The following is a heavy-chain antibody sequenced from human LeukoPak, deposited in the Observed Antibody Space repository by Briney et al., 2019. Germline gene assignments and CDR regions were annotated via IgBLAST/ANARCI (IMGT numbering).Heavy chain of an antibody. CDR3: ARGYYDFWSGYQN. CDR1: GVSISSYY. J-gene: IGHJ4*02. V-gene: IGHV4-59*01. D-gene: IGHD3-3*01. Sequence: SETLSLTCTVSGVSISSYYWSWIRQPPGKGLEWIGYIYYSGSTNYNPSLKSRVTISVDTSKNQFSLKLSSVTAADTAVYYCARGYYDFWSGYQNWGQGTLVTVSS. CDR2: IYYSGST.